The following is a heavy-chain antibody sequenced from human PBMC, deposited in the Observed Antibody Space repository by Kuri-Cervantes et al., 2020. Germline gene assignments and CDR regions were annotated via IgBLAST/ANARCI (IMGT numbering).Heavy chain of an antibody. Sequence: SQTLALTCAVYGGSFSGYYWSWIRQPPGKGLEWIGEINHSGSTNYDPSLKSRVTISVDTSKNHFFLKLSSMTAADTAVYYCARAVAHDYVWGSYGPDSFDTWGQGTMVTVSS. CDR2: INHSGST. CDR3: ARAVAHDYVWGSYGPDSFDT. V-gene: IGHV4-34*01. D-gene: IGHD3-16*01. J-gene: IGHJ5*01. CDR1: GGSFSGYY.